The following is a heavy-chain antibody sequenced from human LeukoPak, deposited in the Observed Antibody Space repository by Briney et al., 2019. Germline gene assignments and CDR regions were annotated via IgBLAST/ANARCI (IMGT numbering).Heavy chain of an antibody. CDR3: AREQSSGSYYESDNWFDP. CDR1: GFTFSSYS. CDR2: ISSSSSYI. J-gene: IGHJ5*02. D-gene: IGHD3-10*01. V-gene: IGHV3-21*01. Sequence: GGSLRLSCAASGFTFSSYSMNWVRQAPGKGLEWVSSISSSSSYIYYADSVKGRFTISRDNAKNSLYLQMNSLRAEDTAVYYCAREQSSGSYYESDNWFDPWGQGTLVTVSS.